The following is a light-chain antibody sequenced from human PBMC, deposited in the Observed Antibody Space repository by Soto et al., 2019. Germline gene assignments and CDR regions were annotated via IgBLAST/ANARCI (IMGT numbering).Light chain of an antibody. CDR2: GVS. CDR3: SSYTGRSTRV. CDR1: SSDFGGYNY. J-gene: IGLJ1*01. V-gene: IGLV2-14*01. Sequence: QSVLTQPASVSGSPGQSITISCTGTSSDFGGYNYVSWYQHHPGKAPKLIIYGVSDRPSGVSNRFSGSKSGNTASLTISGLQAEDEADYYCSSYTGRSTRVFGTGTKLTVL.